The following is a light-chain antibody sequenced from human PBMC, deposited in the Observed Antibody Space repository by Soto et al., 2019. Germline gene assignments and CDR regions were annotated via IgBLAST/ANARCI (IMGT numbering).Light chain of an antibody. Sequence: DIQLTQSPSSLSASVGDRVSISCRASQSISNYLNWYQQKPGKAPKVLIFAGSRLQSGVPSRFSGSGSGTDFTLTISSLQPEEFATYYCQQSYTRTFGQGTKVEI. V-gene: IGKV1-39*01. CDR3: QQSYTRT. CDR1: QSISNY. CDR2: AGS. J-gene: IGKJ1*01.